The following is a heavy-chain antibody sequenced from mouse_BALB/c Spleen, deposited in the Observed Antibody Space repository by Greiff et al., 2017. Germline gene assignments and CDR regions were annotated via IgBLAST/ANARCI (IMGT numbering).Heavy chain of an antibody. V-gene: IGHV5-15*02. Sequence: EVQLVESGGGLVQPGGSRKLSCAASGFTFSDYGMAWVRQAPGKGPEWVAFISNLAYSIYYADTVTGRFTISRENAKNTLYLEMSSLRSEDTAMYYCARDRHYGSSYDWYFDVWGAGTTVTVSS. CDR2: ISNLAYSI. CDR3: ARDRHYGSSYDWYFDV. J-gene: IGHJ1*01. D-gene: IGHD1-1*01. CDR1: GFTFSDYG.